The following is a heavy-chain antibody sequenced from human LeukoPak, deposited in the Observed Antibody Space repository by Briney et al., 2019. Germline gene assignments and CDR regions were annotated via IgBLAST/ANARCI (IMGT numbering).Heavy chain of an antibody. Sequence: PSETLSLTCAVYGGSFSGYYWSWIRQPPGKGLEWIGEINHSGSTNYNPSLKSRVTISVDTSKNQFSLKLSSVTAADTAVYYCARGRDDLDYWGQGTLVTVSS. CDR3: ARGRDDLDY. V-gene: IGHV4-34*01. J-gene: IGHJ4*02. D-gene: IGHD1-1*01. CDR1: GGSFSGYY. CDR2: INHSGST.